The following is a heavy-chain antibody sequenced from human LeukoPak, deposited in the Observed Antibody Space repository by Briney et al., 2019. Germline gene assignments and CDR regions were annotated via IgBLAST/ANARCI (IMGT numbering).Heavy chain of an antibody. D-gene: IGHD6-13*01. V-gene: IGHV4-34*01. J-gene: IGHJ5*02. CDR3: ASLQLVWGGSNWFDP. Sequence: TPSETLSLTCAVYGGSLSGYYWSWIRQPSGKGLEWIGEINHSGSTNYNPSLKSRVTISVDTSKNQFSLKLSSVTAADTAVYYCASLQLVWGGSNWFDPWGQGTLVTVSS. CDR2: INHSGST. CDR1: GGSLSGYY.